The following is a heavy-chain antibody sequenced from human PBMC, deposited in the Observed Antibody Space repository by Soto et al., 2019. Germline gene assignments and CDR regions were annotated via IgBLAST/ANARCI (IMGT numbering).Heavy chain of an antibody. D-gene: IGHD2-15*01. CDR2: ISAYNGNT. CDR3: ARDAVVAATEDTPHNWFDP. V-gene: IGHV1-18*01. Sequence: ASVKVSCKASGYTFTSYGISWVRQAPGQGLEWMGWISAYNGNTNYAQKLQGRVTMTTDTSTSTAYMELRSLRSDDTAVYYCARDAVVAATEDTPHNWFDPWGQGTLVTVSS. CDR1: GYTFTSYG. J-gene: IGHJ5*02.